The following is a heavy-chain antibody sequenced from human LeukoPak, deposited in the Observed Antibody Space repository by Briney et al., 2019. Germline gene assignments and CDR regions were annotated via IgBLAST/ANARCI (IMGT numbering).Heavy chain of an antibody. Sequence: SGPTLVKPTQTLTLTCTFSGFSLSTSGVGVGWIRQPPGKALEWLALIYWDDDKRYSPSLKSRLTITKDTSKNQVVLTMTNMDPVDTATYYCAHSRHYCSGGSCYFSRALDYWGQGTLVTVSS. CDR3: AHSRHYCSGGSCYFSRALDY. CDR2: IYWDDDK. D-gene: IGHD2-15*01. V-gene: IGHV2-5*02. J-gene: IGHJ4*02. CDR1: GFSLSTSGVG.